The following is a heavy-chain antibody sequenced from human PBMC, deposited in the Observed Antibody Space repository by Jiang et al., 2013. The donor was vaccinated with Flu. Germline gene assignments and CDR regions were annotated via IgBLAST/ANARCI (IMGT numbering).Heavy chain of an antibody. V-gene: IGHV4-34*01. CDR2: INDSGTT. CDR1: GGSFSSYY. Sequence: KPSETLSLTCNVYGGSFSSYYWASPWYLLLGAGSASPPGKGLEWIGEINDSGTTKYNPSLKSRVSISGDTSKNQFSLRLTSVTAADTAVYYCGMWVDEWLRDFWGQGTLVTVSP. J-gene: IGHJ4*02. CDR3: GMWVDEWLRDF. D-gene: IGHD5-18*01.